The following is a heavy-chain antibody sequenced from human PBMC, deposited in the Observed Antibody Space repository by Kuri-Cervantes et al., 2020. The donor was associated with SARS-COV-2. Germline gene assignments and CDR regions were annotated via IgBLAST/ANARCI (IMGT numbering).Heavy chain of an antibody. Sequence: GESLKISCTASGFTFSGYNMNWVRQAPGKGLEWVSSISSSSGYIYYTDSVMGRFTISRDNAKNSLYLQMNSLRAVDTAVYHCARERMTPLSKYPYYFDYWGQGTLVTVSS. CDR3: ARERMTPLSKYPYYFDY. CDR2: ISSSSGYI. J-gene: IGHJ4*02. D-gene: IGHD2-2*02. V-gene: IGHV3-21*01. CDR1: GFTFSGYN.